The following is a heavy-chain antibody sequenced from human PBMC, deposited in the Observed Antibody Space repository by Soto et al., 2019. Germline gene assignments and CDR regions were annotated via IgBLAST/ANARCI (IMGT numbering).Heavy chain of an antibody. V-gene: IGHV4-39*01. D-gene: IGHD3-3*01. Sequence: PSETLSLTCTVSGGSISSRSYYWGWIRQPPGKGLEWIGSIYYSGSTYYNPSLKSRVTISVDTSKNQFSLKLSSVTAADTAVYYCARSITIFGVAPRHYFDYWGQGTTVTVSS. CDR3: ARSITIFGVAPRHYFDY. CDR2: IYYSGST. J-gene: IGHJ4*03. CDR1: GGSISSRSYY.